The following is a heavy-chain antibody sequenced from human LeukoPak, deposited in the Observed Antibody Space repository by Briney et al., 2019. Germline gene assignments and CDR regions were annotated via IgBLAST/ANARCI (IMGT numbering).Heavy chain of an antibody. CDR1: GFTFSSYA. J-gene: IGHJ4*02. Sequence: GGSLRLSCAASGFTFSSYAMSWVRQAPGKGLEWVSAISGSGSSTYYADSVKGRFTISRDNSKNTLYLQMNSLRAEDTAVYYCAKGSPSYGLQHRSVGDCYDYWGQGTLVTVSS. D-gene: IGHD5-18*01. V-gene: IGHV3-23*01. CDR2: ISGSGSST. CDR3: AKGSPSYGLQHRSVGDCYDY.